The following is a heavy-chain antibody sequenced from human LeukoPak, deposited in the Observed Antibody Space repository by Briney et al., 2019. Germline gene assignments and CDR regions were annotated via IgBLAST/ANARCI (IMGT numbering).Heavy chain of an antibody. D-gene: IGHD6-19*01. Sequence: APVKASCSASGYTVTSYGISWVRQAPGHGLEWMGWISAYNGNTNYAQKLQGRVTMTTDTSTSTAYMELSSLRSDDTGVYYCAREVAGGGYFDYGGEGTLVTVSS. J-gene: IGHJ4*02. CDR2: ISAYNGNT. V-gene: IGHV1-18*01. CDR3: AREVAGGGYFDY. CDR1: GYTVTSYG.